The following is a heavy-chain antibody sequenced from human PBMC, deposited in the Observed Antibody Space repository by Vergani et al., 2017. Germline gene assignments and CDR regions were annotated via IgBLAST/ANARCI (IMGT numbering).Heavy chain of an antibody. V-gene: IGHV3-21*01. CDR1: GFTFSHYS. CDR3: VRDVLVSRT. CDR2: ISGNNDDV. J-gene: IGHJ3*01. D-gene: IGHD2-8*02. Sequence: EVQLVESGGGLVKPGGSLRLSCAASGFTFSHYSMNWVRQAPGKGLEWVSSISGNNDDVYYADSVKGRFTISRDNTKNSLYLDMSSLRDGDTAVYYCVRDVLVSRTWGQGTLVAVSS.